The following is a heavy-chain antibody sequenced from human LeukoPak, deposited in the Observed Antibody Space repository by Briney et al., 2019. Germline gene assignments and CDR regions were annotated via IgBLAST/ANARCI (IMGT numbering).Heavy chain of an antibody. CDR1: GYTFTGYY. Sequence: ASVKVSCKASGYTFTGYYMYWVRQAPGQGLEWMGWITPRSGGTNYAQKFQGWVTMTRDTSISTAYLELSRLRSDDTAVYYCARGSRILMVRGVTRRRVSFDYWGQGTPVTVSS. CDR3: ARGSRILMVRGVTRRRVSFDY. V-gene: IGHV1-2*04. D-gene: IGHD3-10*01. CDR2: ITPRSGGT. J-gene: IGHJ4*02.